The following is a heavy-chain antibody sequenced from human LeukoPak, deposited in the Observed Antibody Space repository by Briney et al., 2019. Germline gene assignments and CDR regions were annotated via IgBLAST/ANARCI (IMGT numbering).Heavy chain of an antibody. D-gene: IGHD7-27*01. J-gene: IGHJ5*02. Sequence: GGSLRLSCTASGFTFSTYSMNWVRQAPGRGLEWVSYISGSSSSSDGGAKQYADSVKGRFTISTDYSKNTLFLEMNSLRAEDTAIYYCAILNWASGRAWGQGTLVTVSS. V-gene: IGHV3-48*01. CDR3: AILNWASGRA. CDR1: GFTFSTYS. CDR2: ISGSSSSSDGGAK.